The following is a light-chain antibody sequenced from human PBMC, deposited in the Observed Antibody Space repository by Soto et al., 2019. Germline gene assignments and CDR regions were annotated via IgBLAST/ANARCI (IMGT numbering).Light chain of an antibody. J-gene: IGLJ2*01. Sequence: QSVLTQPPSASGTPGQRVTSSCSGGTSNIGSNTVNWYQQLPGTAHKLLIYSINQRPSGLPDRFSGSKSGTSASLAISGLQSEDEADYYCAAWDDSMIGVVFRGGTPLTVL. CDR1: TSNIGSNT. CDR3: AAWDDSMIGVV. CDR2: SIN. V-gene: IGLV1-44*01.